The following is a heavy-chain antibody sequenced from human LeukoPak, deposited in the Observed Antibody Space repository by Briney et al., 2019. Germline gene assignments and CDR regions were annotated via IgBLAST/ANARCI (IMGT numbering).Heavy chain of an antibody. CDR1: GFTFSSYS. V-gene: IGHV3-9*01. D-gene: IGHD1-26*01. J-gene: IGHJ4*02. Sequence: GGSLRLSCAASGFTFSSYSMNWVRQAPGKGLEWVSGISWNSGSIGYADSVKGRFTISRDNAKNSLYLQMNSLRAEDTALYYCAKGSIVGATMFDYWGQGTLVTVSS. CDR2: ISWNSGSI. CDR3: AKGSIVGATMFDY.